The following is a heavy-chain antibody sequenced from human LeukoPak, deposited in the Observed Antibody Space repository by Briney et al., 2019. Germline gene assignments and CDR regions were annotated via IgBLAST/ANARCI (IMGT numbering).Heavy chain of an antibody. V-gene: IGHV1-18*01. CDR3: ASTSEVRGSYCPRDYYYYMDV. CDR2: ISAYNGNT. CDR1: GYTFTSYG. Sequence: ASVKVSCKASGYTFTSYGISWVRQAPGQGLEWMGWISAYNGNTNYAQKLQGRVTMTTDTSTSTAYMELRSLRSDDTAVYYCASTSEVRGSYCPRDYYYYMDVWGKGTTVTVSS. D-gene: IGHD1-26*01. J-gene: IGHJ6*03.